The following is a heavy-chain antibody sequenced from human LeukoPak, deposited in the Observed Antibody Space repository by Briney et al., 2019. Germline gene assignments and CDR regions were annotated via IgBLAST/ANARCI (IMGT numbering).Heavy chain of an antibody. CDR1: GYSINNYW. J-gene: IGHJ5*02. V-gene: IGHV5-51*01. D-gene: IGHD2-15*01. Sequence: PGESLKISCKGSGYSINNYWIGWVRQMPGKGLEWVGIIYPADSDIRYSPSFQGQVTISADKSISTAYLQWSSLKASDTATYYCARQEYCSGGSCYTWFDPWGQGTLVTVSS. CDR3: ARQEYCSGGSCYTWFDP. CDR2: IYPADSDI.